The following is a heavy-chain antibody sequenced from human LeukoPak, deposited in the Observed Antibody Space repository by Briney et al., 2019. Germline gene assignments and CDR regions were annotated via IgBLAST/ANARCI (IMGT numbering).Heavy chain of an antibody. CDR1: GGSISSSNW. J-gene: IGHJ4*02. Sequence: SETLSLTCAVSGGSISSSNWWSWVHQPPGKGLEWIGEINHSGSTNYNPSLKSRVTTSVDTSKKQFSLKLSSVTAADTAVYYCARGQSSVVTDIPYYFDYWGRGTLVTVSS. V-gene: IGHV4-4*02. D-gene: IGHD2-21*02. CDR3: ARGQSSVVTDIPYYFDY. CDR2: INHSGST.